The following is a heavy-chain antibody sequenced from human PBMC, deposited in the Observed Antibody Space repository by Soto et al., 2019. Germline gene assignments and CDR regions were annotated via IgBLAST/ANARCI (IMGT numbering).Heavy chain of an antibody. Sequence: HGESLKISCQGSGYSFTTYWIAWVRQVPGKGLEWLGIIYPGDSDTRYSPTFQGQVTISADKSISTAYLQWTSLKASDTAIYYCARPSSGWHFDYWGQGTLVTVSS. J-gene: IGHJ4*02. CDR1: GYSFTTYW. CDR2: IYPGDSDT. CDR3: ARPSSGWHFDY. D-gene: IGHD6-19*01. V-gene: IGHV5-51*01.